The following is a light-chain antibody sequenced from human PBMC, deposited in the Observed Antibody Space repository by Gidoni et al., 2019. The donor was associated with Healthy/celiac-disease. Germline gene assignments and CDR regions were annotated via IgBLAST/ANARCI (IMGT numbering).Light chain of an antibody. Sequence: TVLTQSPGTLSLSPGKRATLSCRASQSVSSSYLAWYQQKPGQAPRLLIYGASSRATGIPDRFSGSGSGTDFTLTISRLEPEDFAVYYCQQYGSSPPFNFXGXTKVEIK. V-gene: IGKV3-20*01. J-gene: IGKJ4*01. CDR1: QSVSSSY. CDR3: QQYGSSPPFN. CDR2: GAS.